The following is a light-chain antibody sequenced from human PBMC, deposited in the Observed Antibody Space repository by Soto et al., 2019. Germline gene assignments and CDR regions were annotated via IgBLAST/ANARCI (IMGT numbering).Light chain of an antibody. V-gene: IGLV1-44*01. Sequence: QSVLTQPPSASGTPGQRVTISCSGSTSNFGSHTVSWYQVVPRTAPKLLIYSNDQRPSGVPSRFSGSKSGTSASLAISGLQSEDEAEYYCAGWDDSLSGWVFGGGTQLTVL. CDR2: SND. J-gene: IGLJ3*02. CDR3: AGWDDSLSGWV. CDR1: TSNFGSHT.